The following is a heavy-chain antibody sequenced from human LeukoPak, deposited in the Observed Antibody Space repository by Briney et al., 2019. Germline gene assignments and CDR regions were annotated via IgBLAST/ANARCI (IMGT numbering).Heavy chain of an antibody. CDR3: ARDLTTSYCSSTSCYGGFDY. CDR1: GFTFSSYW. V-gene: IGHV3-74*01. D-gene: IGHD2-2*01. Sequence: GGSLRLSCAAPGFTFSSYWMHWVRQAPGKGLVWVSRINSDGSSTSYADSVKGRFTISRDNAKNTLYLQMNSLRAEDTAVYYCARDLTTSYCSSTSCYGGFDYWGQGTLVTVSS. CDR2: INSDGSST. J-gene: IGHJ4*02.